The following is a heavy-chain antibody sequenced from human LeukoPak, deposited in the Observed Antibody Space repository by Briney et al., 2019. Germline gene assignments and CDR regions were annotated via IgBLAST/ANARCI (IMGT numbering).Heavy chain of an antibody. D-gene: IGHD2-21*02. Sequence: GGSLRLSCAASGFTFSNYWMDWVRQVPGKGPVWVSRVGTDGSSTAYADYVKGRFTTSRDNAKNSLYLQMNSLRGEDTAVYYCARRMVATNLDFWGQGTLVTVSS. CDR2: VGTDGSST. CDR3: ARRMVATNLDF. V-gene: IGHV3-74*01. CDR1: GFTFSNYW. J-gene: IGHJ4*02.